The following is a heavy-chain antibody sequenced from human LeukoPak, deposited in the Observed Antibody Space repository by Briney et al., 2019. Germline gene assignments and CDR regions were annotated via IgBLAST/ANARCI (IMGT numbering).Heavy chain of an antibody. CDR1: GFTFSSYW. V-gene: IGHV3-74*01. J-gene: IGHJ4*02. Sequence: GGSLRLSCAASGFTFSSYWMHWVRQAPGKGLVWVSRINTDGSSTSYADSVKGRFTISRDNAKNTLSLQMNSLRAEDTAVYYCARTNYPISYYFDYWGQGTLVTVSS. D-gene: IGHD5-24*01. CDR3: ARTNYPISYYFDY. CDR2: INTDGSST.